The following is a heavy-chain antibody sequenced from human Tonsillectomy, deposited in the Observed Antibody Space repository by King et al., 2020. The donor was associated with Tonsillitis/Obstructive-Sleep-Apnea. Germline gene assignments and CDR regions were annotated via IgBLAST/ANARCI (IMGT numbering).Heavy chain of an antibody. CDR2: ISSSSSYT. D-gene: IGHD5-12*01. CDR1: GFTFSDYY. J-gene: IGHJ4*02. Sequence: VQLVESGGGLVKPGGSLRLSCAASGFTFSDYYMSWIRQAPGKGLEWVSYISSSSSYTNYADSAKGRFTISRDNAKNSLYLQMNSLRAEDTAVYYCARMTVATIPGDYWGQGTLVTVSS. V-gene: IGHV3-11*05. CDR3: ARMTVATIPGDY.